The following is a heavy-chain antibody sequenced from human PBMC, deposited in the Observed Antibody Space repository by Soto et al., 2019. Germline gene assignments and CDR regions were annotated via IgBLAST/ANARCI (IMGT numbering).Heavy chain of an antibody. CDR3: ARQIYSGRYYSAY. J-gene: IGHJ4*02. CDR2: IYYSGST. V-gene: IGHV4-39*01. CDR1: GGSISSSSYY. Sequence: QLQLQESGPGLVKPSETLSLTCTVSGGSISSSSYYWGWIRQPPGKGLEWIGSIYYSGSTYYNPSLKSRVXXPXAXHTPQCSLKLSSVTAADTAVYYCARQIYSGRYYSAYWGQGTLVTVSS. D-gene: IGHD1-26*01.